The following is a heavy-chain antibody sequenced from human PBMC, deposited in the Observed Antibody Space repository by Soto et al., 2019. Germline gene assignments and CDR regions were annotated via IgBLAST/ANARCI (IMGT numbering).Heavy chain of an antibody. J-gene: IGHJ4*02. CDR3: AREGIINYNEYSFDF. D-gene: IGHD4-4*01. CDR1: GGTFSSYA. Sequence: SVKVSCKASGGTFSSYAISWVRQAPGQGLEWMGGIIPIFGTANYAQKFQGRVTITADESTSTAYMELSSLRSEDTAIYYCAREGIINYNEYSFDFWGQGTLVTVSS. V-gene: IGHV1-69*13. CDR2: IIPIFGTA.